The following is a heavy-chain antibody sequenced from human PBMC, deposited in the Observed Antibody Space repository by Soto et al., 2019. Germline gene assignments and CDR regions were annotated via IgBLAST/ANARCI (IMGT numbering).Heavy chain of an antibody. V-gene: IGHV4-59*08. CDR2: IYYTGT. J-gene: IGHJ6*02. CDR3: ARADENYDILTGYPYYGMDV. D-gene: IGHD3-9*01. Sequence: WETLALTCTVSGGSISNYYWRWIRQRPVKGLEWIGYIYYTGTKYNPSLKSRVTISLDTSKNHFSLKLSSVTAADTAVYYCARADENYDILTGYPYYGMDVWGQGTTVT. CDR1: GGSISNYY.